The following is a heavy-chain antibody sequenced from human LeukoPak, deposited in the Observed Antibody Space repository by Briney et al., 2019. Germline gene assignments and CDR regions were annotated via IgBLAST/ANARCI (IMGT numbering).Heavy chain of an antibody. CDR2: IKPDGSEK. D-gene: IGHD3-10*01. J-gene: IGHJ4*02. V-gene: IGHV3-7*01. Sequence: LEWVANIKPDGSEKNYVDSVKGRFSISRDNAKNSLHLQMNSLRAEDTAVYYCARSLWPEDYWGQGTLVTVSS. CDR3: ARSLWPEDY.